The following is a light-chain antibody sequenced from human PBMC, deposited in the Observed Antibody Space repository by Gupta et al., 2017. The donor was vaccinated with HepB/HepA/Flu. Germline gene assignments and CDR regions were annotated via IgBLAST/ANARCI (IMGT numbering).Light chain of an antibody. V-gene: IGLV3-19*01. CDR3: NSRDSSGHLYV. Sequence: SSELTQDPAVSVALGQTIRITCQGDSRRNYYASWYQQKPGQAPVLVIYGSNNRPSGIPDRFSASSSGNTASLTITGAQAEDEADYYCNSRDSSGHLYVFGTGTKVTIL. CDR1: SRRNYY. J-gene: IGLJ1*01. CDR2: GSN.